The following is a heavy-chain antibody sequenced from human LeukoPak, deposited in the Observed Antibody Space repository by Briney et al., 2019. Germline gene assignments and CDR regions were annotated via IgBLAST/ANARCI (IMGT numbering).Heavy chain of an antibody. CDR3: ARDSGTTGEVKFDP. J-gene: IGHJ5*02. Sequence: SETLSLTCAVYGGSFSGYYWSWIRQPPGKGLEWIGEINHSGSTDYNPSLKSRVTMSIDTSKNQFSLNLISVTAADTAVYYCARDSGTTGEVKFDPWGQGTLVTVSS. D-gene: IGHD3-10*01. V-gene: IGHV4-34*01. CDR2: INHSGST. CDR1: GGSFSGYY.